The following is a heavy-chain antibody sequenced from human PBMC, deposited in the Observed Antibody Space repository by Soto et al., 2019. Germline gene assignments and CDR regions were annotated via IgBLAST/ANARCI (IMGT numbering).Heavy chain of an antibody. Sequence: LSLTCSVSGDSITNYYWTWIRQPPGKGLEWIGYIYNSGGTKYNPSLKSRVTISVDTSKNQFSLKLSSVTAADTAVYYCARELELNWFDPWGQGTLVTVSS. CDR2: IYNSGGT. CDR1: GDSITNYY. V-gene: IGHV4-59*01. J-gene: IGHJ5*02. CDR3: ARELELNWFDP. D-gene: IGHD1-7*01.